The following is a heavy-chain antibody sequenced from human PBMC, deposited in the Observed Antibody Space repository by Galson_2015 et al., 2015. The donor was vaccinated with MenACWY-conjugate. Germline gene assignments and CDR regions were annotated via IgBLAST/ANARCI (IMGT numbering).Heavy chain of an antibody. CDR2: ISGSGQTR. J-gene: IGHJ5*02. V-gene: IGHV3-11*01. Sequence: SLRLSCAASGFTFGDYYMSWIRQTPGKGLEWLSYISGSGQTRYYADSLKGRFTISRDNAKQSLYLQMNNLRADDTAVYYCARELSLVAVGVTPGWFDTWGQGILATVSS. CDR3: ARELSLVAVGVTPGWFDT. D-gene: IGHD2-15*01. CDR1: GFTFGDYY.